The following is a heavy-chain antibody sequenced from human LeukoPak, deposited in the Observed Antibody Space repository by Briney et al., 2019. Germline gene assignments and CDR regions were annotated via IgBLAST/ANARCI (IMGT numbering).Heavy chain of an antibody. V-gene: IGHV1-8*03. Sequence: ASVRVSCKASGYIFTTYDIGWVRQATGQGLEWMGWLNPNSGNAGYAQKFQGRVTISRNTSISAAYMELSSLRSDDTAIYYCARRKFLGWFDPWGQGTLVTVSS. D-gene: IGHD7-27*01. CDR3: ARRKFLGWFDP. CDR2: LNPNSGNA. CDR1: GYIFTTYD. J-gene: IGHJ5*02.